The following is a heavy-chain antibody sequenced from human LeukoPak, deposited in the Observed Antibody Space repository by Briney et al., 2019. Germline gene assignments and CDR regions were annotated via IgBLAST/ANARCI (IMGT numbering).Heavy chain of an antibody. CDR2: ISSSSSYT. CDR3: ARDQGYGDYDY. CDR1: GFTFSSYS. J-gene: IGHJ4*02. D-gene: IGHD4-17*01. V-gene: IGHV3-21*01. Sequence: PGGSLRLSCAASGFTFSSYSMNWVRQAPGKGLEWVSSISSSSSYTYYADSVKGRFTISRDNAKNSLYLQMNSLRAEDTAVYYCARDQGYGDYDYWGQGTLVTVSS.